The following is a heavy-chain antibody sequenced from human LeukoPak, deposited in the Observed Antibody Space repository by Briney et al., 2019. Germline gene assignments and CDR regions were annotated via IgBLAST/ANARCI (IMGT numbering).Heavy chain of an antibody. D-gene: IGHD3-16*01. CDR2: IRYDGSNK. V-gene: IGHV3-30*02. CDR3: ARVGY. J-gene: IGHJ4*02. Sequence: GGSLRLSRAPSGFTFSSYGMHCGRHAPGKGLGWVAFIRYDGSNKYYADSVKGRFTISRDNSKNTLYLQMNSLRAEDTAVYYCARVGYWGQGTLVTVSS. CDR1: GFTFSSYG.